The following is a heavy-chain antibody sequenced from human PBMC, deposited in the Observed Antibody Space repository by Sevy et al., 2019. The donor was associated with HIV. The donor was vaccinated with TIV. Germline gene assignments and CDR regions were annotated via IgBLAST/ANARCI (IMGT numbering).Heavy chain of an antibody. Sequence: ASVKVSCKASGGTFSSYAISWVRQAPGQGLEWMGGIIPIFGTANYAQKFQGRVTITADESTSTAYMELSSLRSEDTAVYYCASEAVAGGGDYWGQRTLVTVSS. J-gene: IGHJ4*02. V-gene: IGHV1-69*13. CDR1: GGTFSSYA. D-gene: IGHD6-19*01. CDR2: IIPIFGTA. CDR3: ASEAVAGGGDY.